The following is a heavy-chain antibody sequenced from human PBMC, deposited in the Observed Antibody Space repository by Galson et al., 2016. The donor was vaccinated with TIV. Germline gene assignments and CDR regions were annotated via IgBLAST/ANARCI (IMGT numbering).Heavy chain of an antibody. J-gene: IGHJ4*02. CDR3: ARGNLEDEIGLVMYPFDN. V-gene: IGHV4-61*05. CDR1: GGSIGSGLDH. D-gene: IGHD2-8*02. Sequence: SETLSLTCTVSGGSIGSGLDHWGWARQPPGKGLEWIGTLYFSGNTRYNPKTHYNPPLKSRVTMSADTSKNQFSLNLSSVTAADRAVYFCARGNLEDEIGLVMYPFDNWGPGTLVTVST. CDR2: LYFSGNT.